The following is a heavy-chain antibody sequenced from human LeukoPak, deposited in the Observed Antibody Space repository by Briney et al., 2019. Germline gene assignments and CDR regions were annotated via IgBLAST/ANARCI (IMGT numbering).Heavy chain of an antibody. J-gene: IGHJ3*02. CDR3: ARVNENGGRAFDI. D-gene: IGHD3-16*01. CDR1: GGSTSRGGYY. V-gene: IGHV4-31*01. Sequence: KSSQTQSLTRTVAGGSTSRGGYYWSWLRQQPWKGLEWIGYIYYRGSTFYSPTPKTPVTISVERSKNHCYWKLSSVTAAHTAAYYRARVNENGGRAFDIWGQGTLVTVSS. CDR2: IYYRGST.